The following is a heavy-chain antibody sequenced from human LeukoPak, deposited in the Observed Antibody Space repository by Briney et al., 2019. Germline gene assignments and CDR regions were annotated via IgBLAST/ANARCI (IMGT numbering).Heavy chain of an antibody. Sequence: SQTLSLTCTVSGGSISSGDYYWSWIRQPPGKGLEWIAYNYYSGSTYYNPSLNSRVTISVDTSKNQFSLKLSSVTAADTAVYYCARDGRAIVVVPAAIPAFDIWGQGTMVTVSS. J-gene: IGHJ3*02. CDR3: ARDGRAIVVVPAAIPAFDI. CDR1: GGSISSGDYY. CDR2: NYYSGST. D-gene: IGHD2-2*01. V-gene: IGHV4-30-4*08.